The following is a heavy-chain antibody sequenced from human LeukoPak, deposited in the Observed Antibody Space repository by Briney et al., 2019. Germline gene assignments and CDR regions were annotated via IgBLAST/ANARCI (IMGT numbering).Heavy chain of an antibody. D-gene: IGHD3-22*01. J-gene: IGHJ4*02. Sequence: GGSLRLSCLASGYTFSSYSINWVRQAPGKGLEGVSSISVRSNYIYYADSVRGRFRISRDDARDSLYLQMNSLRAEDTAVYYCVRLRRNSDTSGFYYYYDFWGQGTLVTVSS. CDR3: VRLRRNSDTSGFYYYYDF. CDR2: ISVRSNYI. V-gene: IGHV3-21*01. CDR1: GYTFSSYS.